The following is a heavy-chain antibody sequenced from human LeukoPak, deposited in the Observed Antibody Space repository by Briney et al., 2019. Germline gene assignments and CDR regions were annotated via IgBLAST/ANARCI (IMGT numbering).Heavy chain of an antibody. CDR1: GGTFSSYA. CDR2: IIPILGIA. CDR3: ARGADFWSGYLGRGNWFDP. V-gene: IGHV1-69*04. Sequence: ASVKVSCKASGGTFSSYAISWVRQAPGQGLEWMGRIIPILGIANYAQKFQGRVTITADKSTSTAYMELSSLRSEDTAVYYCARGADFWSGYLGRGNWFDPWGQGTLVTVSS. D-gene: IGHD3-3*01. J-gene: IGHJ5*02.